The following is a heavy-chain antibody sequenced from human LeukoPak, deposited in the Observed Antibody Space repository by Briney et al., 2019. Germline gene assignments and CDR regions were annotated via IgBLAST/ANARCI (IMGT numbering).Heavy chain of an antibody. CDR2: IIPILGIA. J-gene: IGHJ3*02. CDR1: GGTFSSYA. Sequence: SVKVSCKASGGTFSSYAISWVRQAPGQGLEWMGRIIPILGIANYAQKFQGRDTTTADKSTSTAYMELSSLRYADTAVYYCARREYYYGSGRGDEDAFDIWGQGTMVTVSS. CDR3: ARREYYYGSGRGDEDAFDI. V-gene: IGHV1-69*04. D-gene: IGHD3-10*01.